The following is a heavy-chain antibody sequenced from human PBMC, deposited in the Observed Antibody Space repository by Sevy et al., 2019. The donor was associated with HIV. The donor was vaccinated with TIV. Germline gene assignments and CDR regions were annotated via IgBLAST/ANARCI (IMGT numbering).Heavy chain of an antibody. CDR3: ARRRVEDYYGSGTPPLVNGAFDI. D-gene: IGHD3-10*01. Sequence: SETLSLTCSVSGGSISGSDYYWGWVRQPPGKGLEWIGSIYYSWSTYYNPSLKSRVTISVDTSKYHFSLKLSSVTAADTAVYYCARRRVEDYYGSGTPPLVNGAFDIWGQGTMVTVSS. CDR2: IYYSWST. V-gene: IGHV4-39*02. J-gene: IGHJ3*02. CDR1: GGSISGSDYY.